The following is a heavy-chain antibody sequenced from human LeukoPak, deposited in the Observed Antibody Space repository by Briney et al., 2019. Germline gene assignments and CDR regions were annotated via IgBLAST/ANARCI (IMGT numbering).Heavy chain of an antibody. D-gene: IGHD6-13*01. CDR1: GGSMSGYY. V-gene: IGHV4-59*01. J-gene: IGHJ5*02. Sequence: SETLSLTCTVSGGSMSGYYWTWIRQPPGKGLEWMGCIYSSGSTSYKPSLKSRITISLDTSKNQFSLNLSSVTAADTAVYYCVRGKAAAGAIWFDPWGQGTLVTVSS. CDR3: VRGKAAAGAIWFDP. CDR2: IYSSGST.